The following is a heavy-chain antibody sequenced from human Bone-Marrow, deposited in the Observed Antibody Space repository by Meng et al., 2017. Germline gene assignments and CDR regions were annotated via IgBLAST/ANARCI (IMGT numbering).Heavy chain of an antibody. CDR1: GYSISSGYY. D-gene: IGHD3-10*01. CDR3: ARERSWFGELLYAFGI. V-gene: IGHV4-38-2*02. CDR2: IYHRGST. Sequence: GSLRLSCTVSGYSISSGYYWGWIRQPPGKGLEWIGSIYHRGSTYYNPSLKSRVTISVDTSKNQFSLKLSSVTAADTAVYYCARERSWFGELLYAFGIWGQGTMVTVSS. J-gene: IGHJ3*02.